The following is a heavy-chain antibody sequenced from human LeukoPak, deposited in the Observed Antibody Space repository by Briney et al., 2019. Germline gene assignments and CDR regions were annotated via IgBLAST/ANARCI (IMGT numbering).Heavy chain of an antibody. D-gene: IGHD2-15*01. J-gene: IGHJ4*02. CDR1: GFAFKDSA. Sequence: GSLRLSCAASGFAFKDSAMTWVRQAPGKGLEWVGFIRSKAYGGTTEYAASVKGRFTISRDDSKSIAYLQMNSLKTEDTAVYYCTRVRIVFYFDYWGQGTLVTVSS. CDR3: TRVRIVFYFDY. V-gene: IGHV3-49*04. CDR2: IRSKAYGGTT.